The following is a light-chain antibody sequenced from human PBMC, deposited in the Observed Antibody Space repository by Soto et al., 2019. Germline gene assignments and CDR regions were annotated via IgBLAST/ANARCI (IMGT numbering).Light chain of an antibody. J-gene: IGKJ1*01. CDR2: GAS. Sequence: VLTQSPGTMSLSPGERTTLSCRASQSVSSNFLDWYQQKPGQAPRLLIYGASSRATGIPERFSGSGSGTEFTLTISSLQSEDFAVYYCRQYNNWPRTFGQGTKVDIK. CDR3: RQYNNWPRT. CDR1: QSVSSN. V-gene: IGKV3D-15*01.